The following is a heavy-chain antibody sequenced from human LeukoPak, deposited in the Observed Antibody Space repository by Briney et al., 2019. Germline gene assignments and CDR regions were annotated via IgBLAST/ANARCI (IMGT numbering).Heavy chain of an antibody. Sequence: SETLSLTCAVSGGSISSSNWWSWVRQPPGKGLEWIGYIYYSGSTNYNPSLKSRVTISVDTSKNQFSLKLSSVTAADTAVYYCARDRADGYNYGGLDYWGQGTLVTVSS. CDR3: ARDRADGYNYGGLDY. CDR1: GGSISSSNW. D-gene: IGHD5-24*01. CDR2: IYYSGST. J-gene: IGHJ4*02. V-gene: IGHV4-4*02.